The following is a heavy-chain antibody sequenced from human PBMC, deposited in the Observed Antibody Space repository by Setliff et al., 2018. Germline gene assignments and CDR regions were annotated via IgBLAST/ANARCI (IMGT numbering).Heavy chain of an antibody. Sequence: SVKVSCKASGGTFSSYGISWVRQAPGQGLEWMGGTIPMFGSTKYAQKFQERVTIIKDESTSTAYWEVSSLRTEDTAVYYCAREGVDTRSSADYRYYMDVWGKGTTVTVSS. CDR1: GGTFSSYG. J-gene: IGHJ6*03. CDR3: AREGVDTRSSADYRYYMDV. V-gene: IGHV1-69*05. CDR2: TIPMFGST. D-gene: IGHD5-18*01.